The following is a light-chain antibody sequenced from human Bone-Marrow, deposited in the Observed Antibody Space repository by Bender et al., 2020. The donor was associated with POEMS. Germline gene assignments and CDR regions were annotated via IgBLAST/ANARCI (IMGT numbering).Light chain of an antibody. CDR3: CSYVVGSTLV. Sequence: QSALTQPASVSGSPGQSITISCTGTSSDVGAYTYVSWYQQHPGKAPKLMIYEDSNRPSGVSSRFSGSKSGNTASLTISGLQAEDEADYYCCSYVVGSTLVFGGGTKLTVL. J-gene: IGLJ2*01. CDR1: SSDVGAYTY. CDR2: EDS. V-gene: IGLV2-23*01.